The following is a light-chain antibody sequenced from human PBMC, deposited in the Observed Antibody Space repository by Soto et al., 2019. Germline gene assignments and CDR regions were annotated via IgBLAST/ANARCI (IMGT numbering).Light chain of an antibody. CDR2: LTS. V-gene: IGKV3-11*01. CDR1: QAVNTR. Sequence: EIVLTQSPATLSSFPGDRVTLSCRASQAVNTRLAWYQHKPGQAPRLLIYLTSNRAAGIPARFSGSGSGTDFTLTISSLEPEDFAVYYCQQRSNWPPYVTFGQGTKVDIK. CDR3: QQRSNWPPYVT. J-gene: IGKJ1*01.